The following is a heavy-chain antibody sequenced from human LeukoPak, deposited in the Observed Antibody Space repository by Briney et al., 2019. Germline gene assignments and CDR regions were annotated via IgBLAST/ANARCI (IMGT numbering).Heavy chain of an antibody. CDR2: ISGSGGST. J-gene: IGHJ4*02. D-gene: IGHD3-22*01. CDR1: GFTFSSYA. V-gene: IGHV3-23*01. Sequence: PGGSLRLSCAASGFTFSSYAMSWVRQAPGKGLEWVSAISGSGGSTYYADSVKGRFTISRDNSKNTLYLQMNSLGAEDTAVYYCAKRRNYYDSSGPFDYWGQGTLVTVSS. CDR3: AKRRNYYDSSGPFDY.